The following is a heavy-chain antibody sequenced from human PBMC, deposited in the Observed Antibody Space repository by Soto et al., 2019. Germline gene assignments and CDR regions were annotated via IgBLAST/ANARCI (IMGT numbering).Heavy chain of an antibody. D-gene: IGHD2-2*01. V-gene: IGHV3-33*01. CDR3: ARDPDCISTSCYVGNWFDP. CDR2: IWYDGSNK. Sequence: PGGSLRLSCAASGFTFSSYGMHWVRQAPGKGLEWVAVIWYDGSNKYYADSVKGRFTISRDNSKNTLYLQMNSLRAEDTAVYYCARDPDCISTSCYVGNWFDPWGQGTLVTVSS. J-gene: IGHJ5*02. CDR1: GFTFSSYG.